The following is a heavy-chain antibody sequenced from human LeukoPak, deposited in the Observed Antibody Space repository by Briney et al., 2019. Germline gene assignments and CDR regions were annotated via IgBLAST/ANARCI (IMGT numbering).Heavy chain of an antibody. Sequence: VASVKVSCKASGGTFSSYAFSWVRQAPGQGLQWMGGIIPILGTTNYAQQFQGRVTMTTDESTSTAFMELSSLRSEDTAIYSCATDDGSATMGFDSWGQGTLLTVSS. V-gene: IGHV1-69*05. J-gene: IGHJ5*01. CDR3: ATDDGSATMGFDS. CDR1: GGTFSSYA. D-gene: IGHD1-26*01. CDR2: IIPILGTT.